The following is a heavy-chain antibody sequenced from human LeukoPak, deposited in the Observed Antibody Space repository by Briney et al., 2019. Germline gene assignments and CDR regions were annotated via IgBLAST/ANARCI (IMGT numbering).Heavy chain of an antibody. D-gene: IGHD5-24*01. J-gene: IGHJ4*02. CDR1: GFTFSTYS. V-gene: IGHV3-21*01. Sequence: GGSPRLSCAASGFTFSTYSMNWVRQAPGKGLEWVSSISFSSSYIYYADSVKGRFTISRDNSKNTLYLQMNSLRAEDTAMYYCATKRWLQSDFDYWGQGTLVTVSS. CDR2: ISFSSSYI. CDR3: ATKRWLQSDFDY.